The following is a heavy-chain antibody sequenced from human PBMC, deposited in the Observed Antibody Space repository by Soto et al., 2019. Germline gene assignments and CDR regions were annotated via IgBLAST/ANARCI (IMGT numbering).Heavy chain of an antibody. V-gene: IGHV1-18*01. Sequence: QVQLVQSGAEVKKPGASVKVSCKASGYTVTSYGISWVRQAPGQGLEWMGWISVYNGNTNYAQKPPGRVTMTTDTSTSTAYMELRSLRSDDTAVYYCARDVRGHYYYYGMDVWGQGTTVTVSS. J-gene: IGHJ6*02. D-gene: IGHD5-12*01. CDR1: GYTVTSYG. CDR3: ARDVRGHYYYYGMDV. CDR2: ISVYNGNT.